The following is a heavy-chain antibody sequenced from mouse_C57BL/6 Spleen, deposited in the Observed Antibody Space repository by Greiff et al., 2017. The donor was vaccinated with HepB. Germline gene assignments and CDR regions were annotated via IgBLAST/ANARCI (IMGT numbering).Heavy chain of an antibody. CDR3: TRCYYGSSYPVFDY. D-gene: IGHD1-1*01. CDR1: GFSLTSYG. Sequence: VHLVESGPGLVQPSQSLSITCTASGFSLTSYGVHWVRQSPGNGLEWLGVIWSGGSTDYNAAFISRLSISKDNSKSQVFFKMHSLQADDTAIYYCTRCYYGSSYPVFDYWGQGTTLTVSS. V-gene: IGHV2-2*01. J-gene: IGHJ2*01. CDR2: IWSGGST.